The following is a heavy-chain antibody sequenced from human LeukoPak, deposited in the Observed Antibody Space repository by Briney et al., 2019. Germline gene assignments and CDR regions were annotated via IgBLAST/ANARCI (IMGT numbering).Heavy chain of an antibody. J-gene: IGHJ3*01. CDR1: GYTFTGYY. Sequence: ASVKVSCKASGYTFTGYYIHWVRQAPGQGLEWMGWINPNSGGTNYAQKFQGRVTMTRDTSIRTAYMELSRLRSDDTAVYYCARPANLYYSSDAFALWGQGTMVTVSS. CDR2: INPNSGGT. V-gene: IGHV1-2*02. D-gene: IGHD2/OR15-2a*01. CDR3: ARPANLYYSSDAFAL.